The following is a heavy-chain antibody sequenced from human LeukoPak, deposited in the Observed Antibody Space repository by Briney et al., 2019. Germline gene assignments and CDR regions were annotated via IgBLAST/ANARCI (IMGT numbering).Heavy chain of an antibody. J-gene: IGHJ3*02. CDR3: ARPSAYYNEADI. Sequence: GASVKVSCKTSGYSFTSYYIHWVRQAPGQGLEWMGIINPSGGSTTYAQKFQGRLTMASDTSTSTVYMELSSLRSEDTAMYYCARPSAYYNEADIWGQGTMVTVSS. D-gene: IGHD1-26*01. CDR2: INPSGGST. CDR1: GYSFTSYY. V-gene: IGHV1-46*01.